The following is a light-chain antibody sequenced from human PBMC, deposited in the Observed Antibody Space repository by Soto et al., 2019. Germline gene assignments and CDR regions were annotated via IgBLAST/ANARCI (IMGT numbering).Light chain of an antibody. V-gene: IGLV2-14*01. J-gene: IGLJ1*01. Sequence: QSVLTQPASVSGSPGQSITICCTGTSXDIGGHHFVSWYQQQSGKAPKLVIYEVTDRPSGVSDRFSGSKSGNTASLTISGLQPEDEADYYCSSYTSSSLYVFGTGTKVTVL. CDR1: SXDIGGHHF. CDR2: EVT. CDR3: SSYTSSSLYV.